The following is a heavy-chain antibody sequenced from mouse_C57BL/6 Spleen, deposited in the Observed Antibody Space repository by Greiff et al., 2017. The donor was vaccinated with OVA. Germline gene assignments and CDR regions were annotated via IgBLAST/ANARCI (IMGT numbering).Heavy chain of an antibody. CDR1: GYTFTSYW. J-gene: IGHJ2*01. CDR2: IHPNSGST. V-gene: IGHV1-64*01. Sequence: VKLQQPGAELVKPGASVKLSCKASGYTFTSYWMHWVKQRPGQGLEWIGMIHPNSGSTNYNEKLKSKATLTVDKSSSTAYMQLSSLTSEDSAVYYCARGGYGSSPDYWGQGTTLTVSS. CDR3: ARGGYGSSPDY. D-gene: IGHD1-1*01.